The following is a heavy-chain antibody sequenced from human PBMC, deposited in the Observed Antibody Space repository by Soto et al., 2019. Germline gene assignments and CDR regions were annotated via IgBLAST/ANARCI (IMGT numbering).Heavy chain of an antibody. D-gene: IGHD3-22*01. V-gene: IGHV3-15*01. Sequence: EVQLVESGGGLVKPGGSVRLSCAASGFTFSNAWMSWVRQAPGKGLEWVGRIKSKSAGGTTEYDAPVTDRFTISRDDSKQTLYMQLNSLKLEDTAVYYCARGHRSSGKIFDSWGQGTLVTVSS. CDR1: GFTFSNAW. J-gene: IGHJ4*02. CDR2: IKSKSAGGTT. CDR3: ARGHRSSGKIFDS.